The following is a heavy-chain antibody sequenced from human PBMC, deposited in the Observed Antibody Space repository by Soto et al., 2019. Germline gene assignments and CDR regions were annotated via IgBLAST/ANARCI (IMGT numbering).Heavy chain of an antibody. Sequence: QVLLVESGGGMVQPGMSLRLSCAASGFTFSNYGIHWVRQAPGKGLEWVAVISSDGNNKYYSDSVKGRFTMSRDNSKNTLYLQLNSLRPEDTAAYYCVKDYYDTLAGYYGPDYWGQGTLVTVSS. CDR1: GFTFSNYG. J-gene: IGHJ4*02. CDR2: ISSDGNNK. D-gene: IGHD3-9*01. CDR3: VKDYYDTLAGYYGPDY. V-gene: IGHV3-30*18.